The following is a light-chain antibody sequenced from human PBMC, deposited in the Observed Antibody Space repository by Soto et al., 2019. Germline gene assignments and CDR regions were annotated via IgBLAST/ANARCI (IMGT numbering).Light chain of an antibody. Sequence: EIVFTQSPGTLSLSPGERATLSCRASQSVSSNFLAWYQQKPGQAPRLLIYGASSRATGIPDRFTGSGSRTDFSLNISSLQSEDFAVYYCQQYDNGPPWTFGQGTKVDIK. J-gene: IGKJ1*01. CDR3: QQYDNGPPWT. V-gene: IGKV3-20*01. CDR2: GAS. CDR1: QSVSSNF.